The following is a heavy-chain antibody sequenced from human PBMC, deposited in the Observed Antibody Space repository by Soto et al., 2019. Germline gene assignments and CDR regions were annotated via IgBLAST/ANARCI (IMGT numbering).Heavy chain of an antibody. J-gene: IGHJ6*02. CDR3: ARALGYSGYAGMDV. V-gene: IGHV1-18*01. CDR2: ISPDNGNT. Sequence: QVQLVQSGGEVKKPGASVKVSCKASGYTFTIYGINWVRQAPGQGLEWMGWISPDNGNTNYAQKLQGRVTMTTDTXXSTAYMELRSLRSDDTAVYYCARALGYSGYAGMDVWGQGTTVTVSS. CDR1: GYTFTIYG. D-gene: IGHD5-12*01.